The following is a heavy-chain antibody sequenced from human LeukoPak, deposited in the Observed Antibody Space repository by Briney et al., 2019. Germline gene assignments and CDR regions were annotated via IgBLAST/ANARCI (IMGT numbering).Heavy chain of an antibody. CDR3: ARVTYYDFWSGYFSSYYFDY. J-gene: IGHJ4*02. Sequence: GGSLRLSCAASGVTFSSYWMSWVRQAPGKGLEWVANIKQDGSEKYYVDPVKGRFTISRDNAKNSLYLQMNSLRAEDTAVYYCARVTYYDFWSGYFSSYYFDYWGQGTLVTVSS. V-gene: IGHV3-7*01. CDR2: IKQDGSEK. CDR1: GVTFSSYW. D-gene: IGHD3-3*01.